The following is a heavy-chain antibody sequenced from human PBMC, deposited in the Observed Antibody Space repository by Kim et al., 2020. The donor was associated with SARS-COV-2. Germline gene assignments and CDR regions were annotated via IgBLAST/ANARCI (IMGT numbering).Heavy chain of an antibody. Sequence: SVKVSCKASGGTFSSYAISWVRQAPGQGLEWMGGIIPIFGTANYAQKFQGRVTITADESTSTAYMELSSLRSEDTAVYYCTRAEVYGSGSYYPEGYWGQGTLVTVSS. CDR3: TRAEVYGSGSYYPEGY. V-gene: IGHV1-69*13. CDR1: GGTFSSYA. D-gene: IGHD3-10*01. CDR2: IIPIFGTA. J-gene: IGHJ4*02.